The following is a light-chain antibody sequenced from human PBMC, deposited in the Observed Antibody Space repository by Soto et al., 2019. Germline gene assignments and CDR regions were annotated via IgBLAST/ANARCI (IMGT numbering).Light chain of an antibody. CDR3: QQRHMWPIT. J-gene: IGKJ5*01. Sequence: VVLTESPVTLSLSPGERATLSCRASQSFRGLLAWYQQKPGQAPRLLIYDAYNRATGIPPRFSGSGSGTDFTLTISSLEPEDSAVYYCQQRHMWPITFAQRTRLEIK. CDR2: DAY. V-gene: IGKV3-11*01. CDR1: QSFRGL.